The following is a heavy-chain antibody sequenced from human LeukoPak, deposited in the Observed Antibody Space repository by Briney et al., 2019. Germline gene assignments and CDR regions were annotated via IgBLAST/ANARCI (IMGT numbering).Heavy chain of an antibody. CDR1: GLTFTTYW. CDR3: VRAIGSNTL. V-gene: IGHV3-7*01. D-gene: IGHD4-23*01. CDR2: INQDGSEK. J-gene: IGHJ4*02. Sequence: PGGSLRLSCASSGLTFTTYWMSWVRQARGKVLEGVANINQDGSEKYYVDSVKGRFTISRDNANNSLYLQMNSLRAEDTAVYFCVRAIGSNTLWGQGTLVTVSS.